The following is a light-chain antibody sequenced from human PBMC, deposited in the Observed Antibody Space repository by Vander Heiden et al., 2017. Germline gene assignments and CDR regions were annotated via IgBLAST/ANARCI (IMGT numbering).Light chain of an antibody. CDR1: QGISSA. CDR3: QQCKRYQKRAFT. Sequence: AIHLTQSPSSLSASDGDRVSITGRASQGISSALACYKEKPGKAPKLLSYDASSLESGAPARFSGSGCGKDCTLTISSLQPEECENYYCQQCKRYQKRAFTFGHGTKVDIK. CDR2: DAS. J-gene: IGKJ3*01. V-gene: IGKV1-13*02.